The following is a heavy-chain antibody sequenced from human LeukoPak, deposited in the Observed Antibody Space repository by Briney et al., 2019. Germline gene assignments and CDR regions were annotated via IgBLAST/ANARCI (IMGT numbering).Heavy chain of an antibody. V-gene: IGHV4-34*01. CDR2: INHGGST. Sequence: SETLSLTCAVYGGSFSGYYWSWIRQPPGKGLEWIGEINHGGSTNYNPSLKSRVTISVDTSKNQFSLKLSSVTAADTAVYYCARATRGDFWSGYPSYYYGMDVWGQGTTVTVSS. D-gene: IGHD3-3*01. CDR3: ARATRGDFWSGYPSYYYGMDV. J-gene: IGHJ6*02. CDR1: GGSFSGYY.